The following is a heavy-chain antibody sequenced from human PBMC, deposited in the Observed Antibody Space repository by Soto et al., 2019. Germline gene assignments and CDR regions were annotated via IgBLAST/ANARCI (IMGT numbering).Heavy chain of an antibody. Sequence: SGPTLVNPTPPLTLTCTFSGFSLSTSGMCVSWIRQPPGKALEWLALIEWDDDKYYTTSLKTRLTISKDTSKNQVVLTMTNMDPVDTATYYCARAPGDSSGYYYYGMDVWGQGTTVTVSS. CDR2: IEWDDDK. V-gene: IGHV2-70*01. CDR3: ARAPGDSSGYYYYGMDV. D-gene: IGHD3-22*01. J-gene: IGHJ6*02. CDR1: GFSLSTSGMC.